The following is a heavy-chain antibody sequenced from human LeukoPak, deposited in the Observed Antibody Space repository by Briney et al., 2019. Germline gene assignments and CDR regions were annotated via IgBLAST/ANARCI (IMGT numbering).Heavy chain of an antibody. J-gene: IGHJ3*02. Sequence: SETLSLTCTVSGGSISSYYWSWIRQPPGKGLEWIGYIYYSGSTNYSPSLKSRVTISVDTPKNQFSLKLSSVTAADTAVYYCARVLAVTSAFDIWGQGTMVTVSS. V-gene: IGHV4-59*08. CDR2: IYYSGST. CDR3: ARVLAVTSAFDI. CDR1: GGSISSYY. D-gene: IGHD4-17*01.